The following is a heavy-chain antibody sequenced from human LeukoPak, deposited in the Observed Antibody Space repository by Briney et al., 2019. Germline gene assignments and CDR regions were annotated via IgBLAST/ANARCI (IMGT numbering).Heavy chain of an antibody. V-gene: IGHV1-69*01. CDR1: GGTFSSYA. CDR3: ARCSVATIPYYYYYMDV. CDR2: IIPIFGTA. D-gene: IGHD5-12*01. J-gene: IGHJ6*03. Sequence: ASVKVSCKASGGTFSSYAISWVRQAPGQGLEWMGGIIPIFGTANYAQKFQGRVTITADESTSTAYMELSSLRSEDTAVYYCARCSVATIPYYYYYMDVWGKGTTVTISS.